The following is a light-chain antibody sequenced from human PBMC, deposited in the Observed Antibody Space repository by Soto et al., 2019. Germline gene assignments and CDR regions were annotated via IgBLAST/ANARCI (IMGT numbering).Light chain of an antibody. Sequence: QSVLTQPASVSGSPGQSISISCIGTSSYVGAFNYVSWYQHHPGKAPQLIIYDVTSRPSGVSNRFSASKSGNTASLTISGLQAEDEADYYCSSYTTRNTKVFGTGTKVTVL. CDR1: SSYVGAFNY. CDR3: SSYTTRNTKV. V-gene: IGLV2-14*03. J-gene: IGLJ1*01. CDR2: DVT.